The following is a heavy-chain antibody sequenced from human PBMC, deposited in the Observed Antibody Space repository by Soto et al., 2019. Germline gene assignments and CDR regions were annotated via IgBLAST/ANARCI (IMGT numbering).Heavy chain of an antibody. J-gene: IGHJ6*02. D-gene: IGHD3-3*02. CDR3: ARDKDRQQLGGNYYYILAV. Sequence: QVQLVQSGAEVKKPGSSVKVSCKASGGTFSTSAISWVRQAPGQGLEWVGGIMPVFPTPDYAQKFQGRVTITADEPTTTAYLELTSLRTDDTAVYYCARDKDRQQLGGNYYYILAVWGQGTAITVSS. CDR2: IMPVFPTP. CDR1: GGTFSTSA. V-gene: IGHV1-69*12.